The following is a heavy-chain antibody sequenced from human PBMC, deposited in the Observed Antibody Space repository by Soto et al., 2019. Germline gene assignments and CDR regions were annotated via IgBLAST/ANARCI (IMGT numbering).Heavy chain of an antibody. J-gene: IGHJ3*02. CDR3: ATVIREDYYGSGLDAFDI. Sequence: GGSLRLSCAASGFTFSSYAMSWVRQAPGKGLEWVSAISGSGGSTYYADSVKGRFTISRDNSKNTLYLQMNSLRAEDTAVYYCATVIREDYYGSGLDAFDIWGQGTMVTVSS. CDR1: GFTFSSYA. V-gene: IGHV3-23*01. D-gene: IGHD3-10*01. CDR2: ISGSGGST.